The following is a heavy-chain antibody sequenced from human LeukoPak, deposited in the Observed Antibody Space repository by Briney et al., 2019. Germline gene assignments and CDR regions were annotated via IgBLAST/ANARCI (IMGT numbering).Heavy chain of an antibody. CDR3: ARVHSFNWFDP. V-gene: IGHV4-61*01. D-gene: IGHD2-15*01. Sequence: SETLSLTCTVSGGSVNSGSYYWSWIRQPPGKGLGWIGFIYYSGSTNYNPSLKSRVNISQDTSKNQFSLKVSSVTAADTAVYYCARVHSFNWFDPWGQGTLDIVSS. CDR1: GGSVNSGSYY. CDR2: IYYSGST. J-gene: IGHJ5*02.